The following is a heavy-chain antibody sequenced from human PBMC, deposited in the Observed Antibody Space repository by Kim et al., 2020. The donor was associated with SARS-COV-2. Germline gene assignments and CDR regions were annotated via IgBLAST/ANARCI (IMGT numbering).Heavy chain of an antibody. CDR2: INHAGST. J-gene: IGHJ4*02. Sequence: SETLSLTCAVYGGSFSGYQWSWVRQSPGKGLEWIGQINHAGSTNYNPSPKSRITLSVDTSKNQFSLKLTSVTAADTGVYYCARGVPGYWGQGSLVIVSS. V-gene: IGHV4-34*01. CDR1: GGSFSGYQ. CDR3: ARGVPGY.